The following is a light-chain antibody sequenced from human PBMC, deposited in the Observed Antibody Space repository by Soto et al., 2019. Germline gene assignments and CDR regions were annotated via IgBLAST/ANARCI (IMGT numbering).Light chain of an antibody. CDR1: QSISSW. J-gene: IGKJ2*01. V-gene: IGKV1-5*03. CDR3: QQAYT. CDR2: KAS. Sequence: DIQMTQSPSTLSASVGDRVIITCRASQSISSWLAWYQQKPGRAPKLLIYKASSLESGVPSRFSGSGSGTEFTLTISSLQADDFATYYCQQAYTFGQGTKLEIK.